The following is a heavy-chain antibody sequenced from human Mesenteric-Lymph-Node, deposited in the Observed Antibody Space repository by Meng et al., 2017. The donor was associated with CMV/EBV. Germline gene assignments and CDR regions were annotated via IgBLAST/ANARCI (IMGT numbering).Heavy chain of an antibody. Sequence: EVQLVESGGGLVKPGGSLRLSCAASGFTFSSYSMNWVRQAPGKGLEWVSSISSSSSYIYYADSVKGRLTISRDNAKNSLYLQMNSLRAEDTAVYYCARVSLAAAGTFWVDPWGQGTLFTVSS. V-gene: IGHV3-21*01. J-gene: IGHJ5*02. CDR3: ARVSLAAAGTFWVDP. CDR2: ISSSSSYI. CDR1: GFTFSSYS. D-gene: IGHD6-13*01.